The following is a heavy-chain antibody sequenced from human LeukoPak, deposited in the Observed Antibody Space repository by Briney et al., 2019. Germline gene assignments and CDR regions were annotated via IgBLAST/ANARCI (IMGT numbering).Heavy chain of an antibody. J-gene: IGHJ5*02. D-gene: IGHD5-12*01. CDR2: IRSSSVT. Sequence: GGSLRLSCAASGFIFSQYSMNWVRQAPGKGLEWVSHIRSSSVTFYADSVKGRFTISRDNARNSLYLQMNNLRGEDTAIYYCARDAGNSGYGCDLWGQGTLVTVSS. CDR1: GFIFSQYS. V-gene: IGHV3-48*01. CDR3: ARDAGNSGYGCDL.